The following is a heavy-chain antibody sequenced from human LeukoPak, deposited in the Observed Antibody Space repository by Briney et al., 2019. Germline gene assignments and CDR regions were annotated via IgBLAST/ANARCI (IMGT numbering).Heavy chain of an antibody. CDR3: ARGPYYDFWSGYYPIYYYYYMDV. CDR1: GGTFSSYA. D-gene: IGHD3-3*01. Sequence: ASVKVSCKASGGTFSSYAISWVRQAPGQGLEWMGGIIPIFGTANYAQKFQGRVTITTDESTSTAYMELSSLRSEDTAVYYCARGPYYDFWSGYYPIYYYYYMDVWGKGTTVTVSS. V-gene: IGHV1-69*05. J-gene: IGHJ6*03. CDR2: IIPIFGTA.